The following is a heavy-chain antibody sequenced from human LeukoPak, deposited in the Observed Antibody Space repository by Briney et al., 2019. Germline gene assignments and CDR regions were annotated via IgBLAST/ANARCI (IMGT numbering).Heavy chain of an antibody. Sequence: SETLSLTCAVYGGSFSGYYWSWIRQPPGKGLEWIGEINHSGSTNYNPSLKSRVTISVDTSKNQFSLKLSSVTAADTAVYYCARHRLTGDLGYFDLWGRGTLVTVSS. CDR1: GGSFSGYY. D-gene: IGHD7-27*01. CDR3: ARHRLTGDLGYFDL. J-gene: IGHJ2*01. V-gene: IGHV4-34*01. CDR2: INHSGST.